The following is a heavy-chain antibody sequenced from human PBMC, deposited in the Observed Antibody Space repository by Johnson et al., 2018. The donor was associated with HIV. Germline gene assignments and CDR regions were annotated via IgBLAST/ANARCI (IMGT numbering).Heavy chain of an antibody. D-gene: IGHD7-27*01. CDR1: GFTFNNAW. J-gene: IGHJ3*02. CDR3: ASELGIRLDAFDI. Sequence: VQLVESGGGLVKPGGSLRLSCAASGFTFNNAWMSWVRQTPGKGLEWVGRIKSQTDGGTTDYAAPVKGRFTISRDDSKNTLYLQMNSLRAEDTAVYYCASELGIRLDAFDIWGQGTMVTVSS. CDR2: IKSQTDGGTT. V-gene: IGHV3-15*01.